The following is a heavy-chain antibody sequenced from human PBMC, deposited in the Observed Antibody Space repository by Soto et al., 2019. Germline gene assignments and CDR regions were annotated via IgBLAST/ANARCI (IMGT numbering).Heavy chain of an antibody. V-gene: IGHV3-33*01. D-gene: IGHD2-15*01. J-gene: IGHJ5*02. CDR1: GFTFSSYG. CDR2: IWYDGSNK. Sequence: GGSLRLSCAASGFTFSSYGMHWVRQAPGKGLEWVAVIWYDGSNKYYADSVKGRFTISRDNSKNTLYLQMNSLRAEDTAVYYCARDQRDIVVVVAATWRFDPWGQGTLVTVSS. CDR3: ARDQRDIVVVVAATWRFDP.